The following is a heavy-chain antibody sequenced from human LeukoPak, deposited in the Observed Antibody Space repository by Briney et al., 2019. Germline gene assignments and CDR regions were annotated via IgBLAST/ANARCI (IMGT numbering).Heavy chain of an antibody. J-gene: IGHJ4*02. CDR2: IRYDGSNK. Sequence: AGGSLRLSCAASGFTFSSYGMHWVRQAPGKGLEWVAFIRYDGSNKYYADSVKGRFTISRDNSKNTLYLQMNSLRAEDTAVYYCAKVYSGSYWGVFDYWGQETLVTVSS. D-gene: IGHD1-26*01. CDR1: GFTFSSYG. CDR3: AKVYSGSYWGVFDY. V-gene: IGHV3-30*02.